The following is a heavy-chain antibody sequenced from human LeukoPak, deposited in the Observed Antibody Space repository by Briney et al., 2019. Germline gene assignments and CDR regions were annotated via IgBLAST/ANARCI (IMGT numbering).Heavy chain of an antibody. CDR2: VYPGDSDT. J-gene: IGHJ4*02. CDR1: GYSFPNYW. CDR3: ARQGSGSYFNKNYFDY. D-gene: IGHD3-10*01. V-gene: IGHV5-51*01. Sequence: PGESLKISCKGSGYSFPNYWIGWVRQMPGKGLEWMGIVYPGDSDTRYSPSFQGQVTISADKSISTAYLQWRSLKASDTAMYYCARQGSGSYFNKNYFDYWGQGTLVTVSS.